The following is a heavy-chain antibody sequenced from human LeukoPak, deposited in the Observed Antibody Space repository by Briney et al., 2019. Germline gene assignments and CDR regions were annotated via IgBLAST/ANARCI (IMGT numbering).Heavy chain of an antibody. D-gene: IGHD6-25*01. CDR3: TREGGTRAYYYYGMDV. V-gene: IGHV4-39*07. Sequence: SEALSLTCTVSGASISSITYYWGWIRQPPGKGLEWIGSIYYSGSTYYTTSLKSRVTISIDTSNNQFSLKLSSVTAADTAVYYCTREGGTRAYYYYGMDVWGQGTTVTVSS. CDR1: GASISSITYY. CDR2: IYYSGST. J-gene: IGHJ6*02.